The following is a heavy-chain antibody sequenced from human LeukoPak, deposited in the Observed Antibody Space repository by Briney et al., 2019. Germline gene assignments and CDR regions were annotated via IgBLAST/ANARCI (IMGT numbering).Heavy chain of an antibody. CDR2: ISSSSSNI. J-gene: IGHJ4*02. Sequence: GGSLRLSCVASGFTFSTYSMNWVRQAPGKGLEWPSYISSSSSNIYYADSVKGRFTISRDNAKNSLFLQMNSLRAEDTAVYYCARKAATTFNFDYWGQGTLVTVSS. V-gene: IGHV3-48*01. CDR3: ARKAATTFNFDY. CDR1: GFTFSTYS. D-gene: IGHD2/OR15-2a*01.